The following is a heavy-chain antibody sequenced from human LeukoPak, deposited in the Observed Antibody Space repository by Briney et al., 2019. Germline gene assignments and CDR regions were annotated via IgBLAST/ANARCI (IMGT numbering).Heavy chain of an antibody. CDR2: IYYSGST. V-gene: IGHV4-39*01. D-gene: IGHD6-13*01. CDR1: GGSISSSSYY. J-gene: IGHJ4*02. Sequence: PSETLSLTCTVSGGSISSSSYYWGWIRQPPGKGLEWIGSIYYSGSTYYNPSLKSRVTISVDTSKNQFSLKLSSVTAADTAVYYCARHVSLLAAAGMGRDYWGQGTLVTVSS. CDR3: ARHVSLLAAAGMGRDY.